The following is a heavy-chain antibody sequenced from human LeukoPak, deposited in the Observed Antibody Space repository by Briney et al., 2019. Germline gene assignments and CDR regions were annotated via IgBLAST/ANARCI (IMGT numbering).Heavy chain of an antibody. D-gene: IGHD5-18*01. V-gene: IGHV3-7*01. CDR2: IKQDGSEK. J-gene: IGHJ4*02. CDR3: ASSFGYSYGPPFDY. CDR1: GFTFSSYW. Sequence: HAGGSLRLSCAASGFTFSSYWMSWVRQAPGKGLEWVANIKQDGSEKYYVDSVKGRFTISRDNAKNSLYLQMNSLRAEDTVVYYCASSFGYSYGPPFDYWGQGTLVTVSS.